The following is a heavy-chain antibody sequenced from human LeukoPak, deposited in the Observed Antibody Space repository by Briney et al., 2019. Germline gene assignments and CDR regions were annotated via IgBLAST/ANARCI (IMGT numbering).Heavy chain of an antibody. CDR1: RFSFSSHS. CDR3: ANGALIEVADTTWDY. CDR2: ISGSDNKT. D-gene: IGHD6-19*01. Sequence: GSPRLFCGASRFSFSSHSMRWGRPGLGEGLEWVSVISGSDNKTYYADYMKSRYTISRDHSENALYLQMNSLRVEDTAVYYCANGALIEVADTTWDYWGQGTLVTVSS. J-gene: IGHJ4*02. V-gene: IGHV3-23*01.